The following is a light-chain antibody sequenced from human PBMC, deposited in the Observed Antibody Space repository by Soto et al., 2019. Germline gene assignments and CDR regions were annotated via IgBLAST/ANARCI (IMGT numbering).Light chain of an antibody. J-gene: IGLJ2*01. CDR3: SSYTTSSTLSVV. V-gene: IGLV2-14*01. CDR1: SSDVGGYNY. CDR2: GVT. Sequence: QSALTQPASVSGSPGQSITISCTGTSSDVGGYNYVSWYQQHPGKAPKLMIYGVTYRPSGVSNRFSGSKSGNTASLPISGLQAEDEADYYCSSYTTSSTLSVVFGGGTKLTVL.